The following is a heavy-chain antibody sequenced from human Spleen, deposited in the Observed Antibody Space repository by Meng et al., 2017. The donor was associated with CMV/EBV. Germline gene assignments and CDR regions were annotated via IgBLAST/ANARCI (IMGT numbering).Heavy chain of an antibody. V-gene: IGHV3-48*03. D-gene: IGHD1-7*01. CDR1: GFTFSSYA. CDR2: ISASGSTI. J-gene: IGHJ4*02. CDR3: ARDQLELRGNFDY. Sequence: GESLKISCAASGFTFSSYAMSWVRQAPGKGLERVSFISASGSTIYYADSVKGRFTISRDNAKNSLYLQMNSLRAEDTAVYYCARDQLELRGNFDYWGQGTLVTVSS.